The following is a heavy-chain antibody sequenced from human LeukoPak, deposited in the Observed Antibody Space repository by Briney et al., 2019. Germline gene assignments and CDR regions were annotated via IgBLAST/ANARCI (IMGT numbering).Heavy chain of an antibody. J-gene: IGHJ4*02. CDR1: GYTFTSYA. Sequence: ASVKVSCKASGYTFTSYAMNWVRQAPGQGLEWMGWINTNTGNPTYAQGFTGRFVFSLDTSVSTAYLQISSLKAEDTAVYYCARGLSILGYCSGGSCSDWGQGTLVTVSS. CDR3: ARGLSILGYCSGGSCSD. V-gene: IGHV7-4-1*02. CDR2: INTNTGNP. D-gene: IGHD2-15*01.